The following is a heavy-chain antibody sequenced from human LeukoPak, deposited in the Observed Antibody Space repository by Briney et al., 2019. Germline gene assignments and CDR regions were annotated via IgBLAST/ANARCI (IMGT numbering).Heavy chain of an antibody. CDR3: AKKTSYCAGDCCPYYFDH. J-gene: IGHJ4*02. V-gene: IGHV3-23*01. CDR2: ITGSGGST. D-gene: IGHD2-21*02. CDR1: GFAFSSYT. Sequence: PGGSLRLSCATSGFAFSSYTMGWVRQAPGKGLEWVSAITGSGGSTYYADSVKGRFTISRDNSKNTLYLQMNSLRADDTAVYYCAKKTSYCAGDCCPYYFDHWGQGTLVTVSS.